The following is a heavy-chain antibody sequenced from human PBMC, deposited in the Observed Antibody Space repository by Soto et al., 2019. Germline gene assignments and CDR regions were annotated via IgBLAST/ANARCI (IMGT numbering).Heavy chain of an antibody. CDR3: ARELMPAAGSGDFYAMDV. D-gene: IGHD6-13*01. CDR2: ITYNGNE. V-gene: IGHV3-30*04. CDR1: GFTFSSYT. Sequence: GGSLRLSCAASGFTFSSYTMHWVRQAPGKGLEWVAVITYNGNEYYTDSVRGRFTISRDSSRTTVYLQMNSLRPGDTALYYCARELMPAAGSGDFYAMDVWGQGTTVTVSS. J-gene: IGHJ6*02.